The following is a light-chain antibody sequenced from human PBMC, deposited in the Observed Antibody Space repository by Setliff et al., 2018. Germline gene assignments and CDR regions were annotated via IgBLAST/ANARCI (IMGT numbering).Light chain of an antibody. CDR3: NAYASDTTYV. CDR2: GVS. J-gene: IGLJ1*01. Sequence: QSVLAQPASVSGSPGQSITISCSGTSSDVGSYDLVSWYQQHPGKAPKLIIYGVSDRPSGVSSRFSGSKSGNTAYLTISGLQTEDEAEYYCNAYASDTTYVCGSGTKVTVL. V-gene: IGLV2-14*03. CDR1: SSDVGSYDL.